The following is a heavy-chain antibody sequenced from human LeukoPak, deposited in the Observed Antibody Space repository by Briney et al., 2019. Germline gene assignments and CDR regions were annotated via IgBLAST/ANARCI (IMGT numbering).Heavy chain of an antibody. V-gene: IGHV4-34*01. CDR3: ARGQAYIVVVPAAIYNWFDP. Sequence: SETLSLTCAVYGGSFSGYYWSWIRQPPGKGLEWIGEINHSGSNNYNPSLKSRVTISVDTSKNQFSLKLSSVTAADTAVYYCARGQAYIVVVPAAIYNWFDPWGQGTLVTVSS. D-gene: IGHD2-2*02. CDR1: GGSFSGYY. J-gene: IGHJ5*02. CDR2: INHSGSN.